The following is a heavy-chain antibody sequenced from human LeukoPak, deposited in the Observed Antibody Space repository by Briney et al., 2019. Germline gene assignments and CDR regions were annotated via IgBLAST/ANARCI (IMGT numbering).Heavy chain of an antibody. D-gene: IGHD3-10*01. V-gene: IGHV3-21*06. CDR2: ISSSSSYI. CDR3: ARDRQRYYGSGSYYASDY. Sequence: PGGSLRLSCAASGFTFSSYAMSWVRQAPGKGLEWVSSISSSSSYIYYADSVKGRFTISRDNAKNSLYLQMNSLRAEDTAVYYCARDRQRYYGSGSYYASDYWGQGTLVTVSS. CDR1: GFTFSSYA. J-gene: IGHJ4*02.